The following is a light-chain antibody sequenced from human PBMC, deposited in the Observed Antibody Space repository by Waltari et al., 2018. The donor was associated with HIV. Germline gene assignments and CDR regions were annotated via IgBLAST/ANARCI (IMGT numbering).Light chain of an antibody. CDR3: MQALQTPRITFGQQTPRIT. CDR2: LGS. CDR1: QSLLHSDGNNY. V-gene: IGKV2-28*01. Sequence: DIVMTQSPLSLPVTPGEPASISCRSSQSLLHSDGNNYLDWYLQKPGQSPQLLIYLGSNRASGVPDRFSGSGSGTDFTLKISRVESEDVGVYYCMQALQTPRITFGQQTPRITFGQGTRLDIK. J-gene: IGKJ5*01.